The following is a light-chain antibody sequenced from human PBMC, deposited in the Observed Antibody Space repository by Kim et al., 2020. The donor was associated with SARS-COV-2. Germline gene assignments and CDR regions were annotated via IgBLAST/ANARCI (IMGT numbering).Light chain of an antibody. Sequence: ACVEDRVTITCRASQSILTSLNWYQPEPGHAPNLLIYSASTLQNGVPSRFSGCGSGTDFTLTISSLQPEDFGTYFCQQTYTVPRIFGQGTKLEI. J-gene: IGKJ2*01. CDR1: QSILTS. V-gene: IGKV1-39*01. CDR2: SAS. CDR3: QQTYTVPRI.